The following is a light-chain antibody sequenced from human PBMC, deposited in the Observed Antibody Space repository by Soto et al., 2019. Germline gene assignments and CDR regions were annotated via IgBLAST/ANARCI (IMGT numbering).Light chain of an antibody. CDR2: KAS. CDR1: QSISSW. V-gene: IGKV1-5*03. CDR3: QQYDT. Sequence: DIQMTQSPSTLSASVGDRVTITCRASQSISSWLAWYQQKPGKAPKLLIYKASSLESGVPSRFSGSGSGTEFTLTISSLQPDDFATYYCQQYDTFGQGTKVEIK. J-gene: IGKJ1*01.